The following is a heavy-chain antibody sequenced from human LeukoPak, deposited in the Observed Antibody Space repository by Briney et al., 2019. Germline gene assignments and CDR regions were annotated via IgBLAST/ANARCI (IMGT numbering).Heavy chain of an antibody. CDR2: INYSGST. CDR1: GGSISNYY. Sequence: PSETLSLTCTVSGGSISNYYWSWIRQPPGKGLEWIGYINYSGSTNYNPSLKSRVTISVDTSKNQFSLKLSSVTAADTAVYYCARGGYCSGGSCYGGPFDYWGQGTLVTVSS. CDR3: ARGGYCSGGSCYGGPFDY. D-gene: IGHD2-15*01. J-gene: IGHJ4*02. V-gene: IGHV4-59*01.